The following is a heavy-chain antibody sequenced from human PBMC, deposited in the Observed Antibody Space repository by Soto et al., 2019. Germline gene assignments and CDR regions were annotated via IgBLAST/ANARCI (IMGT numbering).Heavy chain of an antibody. V-gene: IGHV1-3*01. J-gene: IGHJ4*01. Sequence: QVQLVQSGAEVKKPRASVKVSCKASGYTFTHFVIQWVRQAPGQRLEWLGWITPANGDTQYSQTLQGRVTITSDTSASTVYMELSSRSSGDTACYYCAREYRHTGNYYGSYWGHGTLVTVSS. D-gene: IGHD1-26*01. CDR2: ITPANGDT. CDR3: AREYRHTGNYYGSY. CDR1: GYTFTHFV.